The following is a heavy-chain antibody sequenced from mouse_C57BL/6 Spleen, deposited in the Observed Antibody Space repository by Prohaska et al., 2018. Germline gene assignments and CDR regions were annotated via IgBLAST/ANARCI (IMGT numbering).Heavy chain of an antibody. D-gene: IGHD1-1*01. CDR1: GYTFTDYE. J-gene: IGHJ1*03. CDR2: IAHDTGGT. Sequence: GAELVRPGASVTLSCKASGYTFTDYEMHWVKQTPVHGLESICAIAHDTGGTAYNQKFMGKAILTADKSSSTAYMELRSLTSEDSAVYYCTRVSTRVVAPYWDFDVWGTGTTVTVSS. V-gene: IGHV1-15*01. CDR3: TRVSTRVVAPYWDFDV.